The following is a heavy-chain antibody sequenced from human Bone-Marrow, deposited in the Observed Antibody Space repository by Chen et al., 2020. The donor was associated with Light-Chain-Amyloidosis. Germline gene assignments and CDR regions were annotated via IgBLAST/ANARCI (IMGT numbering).Heavy chain of an antibody. D-gene: IGHD3-10*01. V-gene: IGHV4-39*07. CDR2: IYYSGST. CDR3: ARARLNMVRGVAPYYFDY. Sequence: QLQLQESGPGLVKPSETLSLTCTVSGGSISSSSYYWGWIRQPPGKGLEWIGSIYYSGSTYYNPSLKSRVTISVDTSKNQFSLKLSSVTAADTAGYYCARARLNMVRGVAPYYFDYWGQGTLVTVSS. J-gene: IGHJ4*02. CDR1: GGSISSSSYY.